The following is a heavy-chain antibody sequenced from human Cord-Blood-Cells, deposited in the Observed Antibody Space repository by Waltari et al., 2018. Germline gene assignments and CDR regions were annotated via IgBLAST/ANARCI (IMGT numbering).Heavy chain of an antibody. D-gene: IGHD2-15*01. CDR3: ARGGAATRRDYYYYGMDV. J-gene: IGHJ6*02. V-gene: IGHV1-69*18. CDR1: GGTFSSYA. CDR2: IIPIFGTA. Sequence: QVQLVQSGAEVKKPGSSVKVSCKASGGTFSSYATSWARQAPGQGLEWMGRIIPIFGTANYAQKFQGRVTITADESTSTAYMELSSLRSEDTAVYYCARGGAATRRDYYYYGMDVWGQGTTVTVSS.